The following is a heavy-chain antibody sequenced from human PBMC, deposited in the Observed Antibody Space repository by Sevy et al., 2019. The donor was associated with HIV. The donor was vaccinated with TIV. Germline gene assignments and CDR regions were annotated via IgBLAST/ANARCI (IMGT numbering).Heavy chain of an antibody. D-gene: IGHD1-1*01. Sequence: ASVKVSCKASGYTFTGYYMHWVRQAPGQGLEWMGWINPSSGGTNYAQKFQGRVTMTRDTSISTAYMELSRLRSDDTAVYYCARDATYNWNYERFAFDIWGQGTMVTVSS. CDR3: ARDATYNWNYERFAFDI. J-gene: IGHJ3*02. CDR2: INPSSGGT. V-gene: IGHV1-2*02. CDR1: GYTFTGYY.